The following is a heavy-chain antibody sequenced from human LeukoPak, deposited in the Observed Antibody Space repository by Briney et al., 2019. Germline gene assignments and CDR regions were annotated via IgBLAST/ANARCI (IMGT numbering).Heavy chain of an antibody. D-gene: IGHD2-2*01. CDR1: GYTFTSYG. Sequence: ASVKVSCKASGYTFTSYGISWVRQAPGQGLEWMGWISAYNGNTNYAQKLQGRVTMTTDTSTSTAYMELRSLRSDDMAVYYCARARYCSSTSCLGPLDYWGQGTTVTVSS. CDR3: ARARYCSSTSCLGPLDY. J-gene: IGHJ4*03. V-gene: IGHV1-18*03. CDR2: ISAYNGNT.